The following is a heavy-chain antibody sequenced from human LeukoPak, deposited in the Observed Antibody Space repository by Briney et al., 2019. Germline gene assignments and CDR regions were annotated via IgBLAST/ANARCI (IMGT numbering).Heavy chain of an antibody. CDR3: ARAGTDIVVLTAIRDLDL. CDR2: IYYSGST. Sequence: SETLSLTCTVSGGSISSGDYYWSWIRQPPGKGLEWIGYIYYSGSTYYNPSLKSRVTISVDTSKNQFSLKLSSVTAADTAVYYCARAGTDIVVLTAIRDLDLWGRGTLVTVSS. V-gene: IGHV4-30-4*01. CDR1: GGSISSGDYY. D-gene: IGHD2-21*02. J-gene: IGHJ2*01.